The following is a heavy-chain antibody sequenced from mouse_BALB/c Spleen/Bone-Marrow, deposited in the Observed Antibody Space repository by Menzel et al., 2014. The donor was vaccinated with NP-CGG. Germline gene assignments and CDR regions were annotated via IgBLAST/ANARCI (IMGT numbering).Heavy chain of an antibody. CDR2: IRTSDSYT. V-gene: IGHV1-69*02. CDR3: ARGRTTVVSDY. Sequence: VQVVESGAEVVKPGASVKVSCKASGYTFTNYWMQWVKQRPGQGLEWIGEIRTSDSYTTYNQDFKGKATLTVDKSSSTAYMQLSSLTSEDSAVYYCARGRTTVVSDYWGQGTSLTVSS. J-gene: IGHJ2*02. CDR1: GYTFTNYW. D-gene: IGHD1-1*01.